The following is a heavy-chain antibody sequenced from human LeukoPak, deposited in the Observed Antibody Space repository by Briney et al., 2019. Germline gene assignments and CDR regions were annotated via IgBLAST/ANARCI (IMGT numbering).Heavy chain of an antibody. CDR3: ARDLIVGAAPFDYYYGMDV. J-gene: IGHJ6*02. D-gene: IGHD1-26*01. Sequence: EASVKVSCKASGYTFTSYGISWVRQAPGQGLEWMGWISAYNGNTNYAQKLQGRVTMTTDTSTSTAYMELRSLRSDDTAVYYCARDLIVGAAPFDYYYGMDVWGQGTTVTVSS. CDR1: GYTFTSYG. CDR2: ISAYNGNT. V-gene: IGHV1-18*01.